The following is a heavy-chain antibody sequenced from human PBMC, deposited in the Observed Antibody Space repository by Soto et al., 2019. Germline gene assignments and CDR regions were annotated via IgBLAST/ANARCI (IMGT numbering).Heavy chain of an antibody. D-gene: IGHD1-26*01. J-gene: IGHJ5*01. CDR1: GFSFSDAW. V-gene: IGHV3-15*01. Sequence: PGGSLRLSCAASGFSFSDAWMTWVRQAPGKRLEWVGRIKSQGEGGTTEYGAPVKGRFTISRDGSENTLHLQMNSLKTEDTAVYYCATFRSYSDSWGHGTLVTVSS. CDR3: ATFRSYSDS. CDR2: IKSQGEGGTT.